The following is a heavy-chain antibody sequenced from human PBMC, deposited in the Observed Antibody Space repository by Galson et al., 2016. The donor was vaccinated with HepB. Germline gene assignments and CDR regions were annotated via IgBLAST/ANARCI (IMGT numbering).Heavy chain of an antibody. Sequence: SLRLSCAASGFTFSGYGMHWVRQAPGKGLEWVAVTSSDGSNQFYADSVTGRFTISRDNSKDTLYLQMNSLRAEDTAVYYCAKDGGYTYALGYWGRGTLVTVSS. CDR3: AKDGGYTYALGY. CDR2: TSSDGSNQ. CDR1: GFTFSGYG. J-gene: IGHJ4*02. D-gene: IGHD5-18*01. V-gene: IGHV3-30*18.